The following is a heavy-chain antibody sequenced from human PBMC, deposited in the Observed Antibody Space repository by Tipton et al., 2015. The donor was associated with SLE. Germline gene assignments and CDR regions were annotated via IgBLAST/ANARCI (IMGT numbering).Heavy chain of an antibody. CDR2: VYHPGSS. Sequence: TLSLTCSISGGPVSSDRWWSWVRQPPGKGLEWIGEVYHPGSSHSNPSLKSRVTLSVDKSRNVFSLSLSVETAADTAVYSCSSLIFGSPGMALGGQGTTVSVSS. CDR3: SSLIFGSPGMAL. V-gene: IGHV4-4*01. CDR1: GGPVSSDRW. J-gene: IGHJ6*02. D-gene: IGHD3/OR15-3a*01.